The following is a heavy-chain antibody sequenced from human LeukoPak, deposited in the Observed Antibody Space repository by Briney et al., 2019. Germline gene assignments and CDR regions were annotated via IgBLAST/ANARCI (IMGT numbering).Heavy chain of an antibody. J-gene: IGHJ3*02. Sequence: ASVKVSCKASGYTFTSYYMHWVRQAPGQGLEWMGIINPSGGSTSYAQKFQGRVTMTRDTSISTAYMELSRLRSDDTAVYYCARLGWGIDNAFDIWGQGTMVTVSS. CDR2: INPSGGST. V-gene: IGHV1-46*01. CDR1: GYTFTSYY. D-gene: IGHD3-16*01. CDR3: ARLGWGIDNAFDI.